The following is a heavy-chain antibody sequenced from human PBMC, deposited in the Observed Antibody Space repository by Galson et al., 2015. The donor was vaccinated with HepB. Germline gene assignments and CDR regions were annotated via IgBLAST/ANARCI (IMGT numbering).Heavy chain of an antibody. J-gene: IGHJ4*02. CDR3: ARGITGTKMRYYFDY. Sequence: SVKVSCKASGGTFSSYAISWVRQAPGQGLEWMGGIIPIFGTANYAQKFQGRVTITADESTSTAYMELSSLRSEDTAVYYCARGITGTKMRYYFDYWGQGTLVTVSS. V-gene: IGHV1-69*13. D-gene: IGHD1-7*01. CDR2: IIPIFGTA. CDR1: GGTFSSYA.